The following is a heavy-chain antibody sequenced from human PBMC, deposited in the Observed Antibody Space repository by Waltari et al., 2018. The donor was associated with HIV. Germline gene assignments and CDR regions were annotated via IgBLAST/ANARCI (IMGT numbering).Heavy chain of an antibody. V-gene: IGHV3-73*02. D-gene: IGHD3-16*01. J-gene: IGHJ4*02. Sequence: EVQLVEFGGGLVPPGGSLGVSGVAFGFTFRASAIHWVRQAPGKGLEWVGRIRSRGNRYATAYGASVKSRFTVSRDDSKNTAYLQMNNLKTEDTAVYYCTRALAYWGQGTLVTVSP. CDR1: GFTFRASA. CDR3: TRALAY. CDR2: IRSRGNRYAT.